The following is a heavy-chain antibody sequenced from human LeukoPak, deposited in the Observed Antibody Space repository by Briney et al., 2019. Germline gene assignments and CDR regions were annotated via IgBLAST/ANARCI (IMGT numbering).Heavy chain of an antibody. CDR3: ASSIPGATVAS. Sequence: ASVKVSCKASGYTFTSYGISWVRQAPGQGLEWMGWISAYNGNTNYAQKLQGRVTMTTDTSTSTAYMELRSLRSDDAAVYYCASSIPGATVASWGQGTLVTVSS. CDR2: ISAYNGNT. J-gene: IGHJ5*02. CDR1: GYTFTSYG. D-gene: IGHD4-23*01. V-gene: IGHV1-18*01.